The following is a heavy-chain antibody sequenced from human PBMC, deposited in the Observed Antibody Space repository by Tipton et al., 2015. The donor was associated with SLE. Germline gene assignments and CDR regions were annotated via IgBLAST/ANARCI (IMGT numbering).Heavy chain of an antibody. CDR2: IYHSGST. CDR3: ARSSGDSLYYFNY. J-gene: IGHJ4*02. Sequence: TLSLTCAVSGGSISSGGYSWSWIRQPPGKDLEWVGFIYHSGSTYYNPSLKSRVSISVDRSKNHLTLMLTSVTAADTAVYYCARSSGDSLYYFNYWGQGALVTVSS. V-gene: IGHV4-30-2*01. D-gene: IGHD2-15*01. CDR1: GGSISSGGYS.